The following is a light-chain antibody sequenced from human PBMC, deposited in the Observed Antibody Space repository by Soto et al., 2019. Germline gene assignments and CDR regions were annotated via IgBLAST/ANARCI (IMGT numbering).Light chain of an antibody. Sequence: DVQMTQSPSSLSASIGDRVTITCRASPNVGKYLNWYQQKPGKAPNVLIHAASTLRSGVPLRFSGSDSGTEFTLTISSLQPEDSGTYYCQQIYVTPLTFGGGTRLEV. J-gene: IGKJ4*01. V-gene: IGKV1-39*01. CDR1: PNVGKY. CDR3: QQIYVTPLT. CDR2: AAS.